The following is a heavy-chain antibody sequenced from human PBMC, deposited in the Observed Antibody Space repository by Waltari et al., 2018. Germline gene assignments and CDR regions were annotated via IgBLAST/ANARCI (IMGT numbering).Heavy chain of an antibody. J-gene: IGHJ3*02. Sequence: EVQLVESGGGLVQPGGSLRLSCAASGFTVSSNYMSWVRQAPGKGVEWVSVIYSVGSTYYADPVKGRFTISRDNSKNTLYLQMNSLGAEDTAVYYCARDRGSDAFDIWGQGTMVTVSS. CDR2: IYSVGST. D-gene: IGHD3-10*01. CDR1: GFTVSSNY. V-gene: IGHV3-66*02. CDR3: ARDRGSDAFDI.